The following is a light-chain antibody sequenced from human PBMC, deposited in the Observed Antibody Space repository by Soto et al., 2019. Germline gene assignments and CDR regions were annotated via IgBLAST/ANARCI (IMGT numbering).Light chain of an antibody. Sequence: EIVLTQSPGTLSLSPGERATLSCRASQSVSIYLAWYQQKPGQAPRLLIYDASSRAKGIPARFSGSGSGTDFTLTITSLEPEDFAVYYCQQRDIWPLTFGPGTKVDIK. J-gene: IGKJ3*01. CDR2: DAS. CDR3: QQRDIWPLT. V-gene: IGKV3-11*01. CDR1: QSVSIY.